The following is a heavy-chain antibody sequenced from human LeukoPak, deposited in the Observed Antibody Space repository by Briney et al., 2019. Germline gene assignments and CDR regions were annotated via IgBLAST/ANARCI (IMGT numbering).Heavy chain of an antibody. CDR1: GFTFDDYA. D-gene: IGHD3-22*01. CDR2: ISWNSGSI. V-gene: IGHV3-9*01. Sequence: GGSLRLSCAASGFTFDDYAMHWVRQAPGKGPEWVSGISWNSGSIGYADSVKGRFTISRDNAKNSLYLQMNSLRAEDTALYYCAKDSSAYYDSSGYYPPFDYWGQGTLVTVSS. CDR3: AKDSSAYYDSSGYYPPFDY. J-gene: IGHJ4*02.